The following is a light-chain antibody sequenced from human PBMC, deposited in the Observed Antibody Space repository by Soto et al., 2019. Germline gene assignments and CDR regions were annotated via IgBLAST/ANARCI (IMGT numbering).Light chain of an antibody. CDR2: TKN. CDR3: CSYAGSYTFEV. Sequence: QSVLTQPPSASATPGQRVTISCSGSSSNIGRNTVNWYQQLPGMAPKLLIHTKNQRPSGVPDRFSGSKSGNTASLTISGLQAEDEADYYCCSYAGSYTFEVFGTGTKLTVL. CDR1: SSNIGRNT. J-gene: IGLJ1*01. V-gene: IGLV1-44*01.